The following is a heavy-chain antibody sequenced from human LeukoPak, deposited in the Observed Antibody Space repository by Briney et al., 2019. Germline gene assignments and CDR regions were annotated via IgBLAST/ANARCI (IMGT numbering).Heavy chain of an antibody. Sequence: SVKVSCKASGGTFSSYAIGWVRQAPGQGLEWMGGIIPILGIANYAQKFQGRVTITADKSTSTAYMELSSLRSEDTAVYYCARDAVTVGATGANWFDPWGQGTLVTVSS. D-gene: IGHD1-26*01. J-gene: IGHJ5*02. CDR2: IIPILGIA. CDR1: GGTFSSYA. V-gene: IGHV1-69*10. CDR3: ARDAVTVGATGANWFDP.